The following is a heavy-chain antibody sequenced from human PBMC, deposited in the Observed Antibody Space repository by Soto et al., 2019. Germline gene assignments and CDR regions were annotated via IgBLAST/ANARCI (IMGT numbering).Heavy chain of an antibody. V-gene: IGHV5-51*01. J-gene: IGHJ4*02. D-gene: IGHD3-16*02. CDR3: ARTSRSYDYVWGSYRYTGEVDY. CDR2: IYPGDSDT. CDR1: GYSFTSYW. Sequence: GESLKISCKGSGYSFTSYWIGWVRQMPGKGLEWMGIIYPGDSDTRYSPSFQGQVTISADKSISTAYLQWSSLKASDTAVYYCARTSRSYDYVWGSYRYTGEVDYWGQGTLVTVSS.